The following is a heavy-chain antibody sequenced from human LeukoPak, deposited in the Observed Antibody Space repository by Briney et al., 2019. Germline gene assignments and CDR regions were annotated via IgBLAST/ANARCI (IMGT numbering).Heavy chain of an antibody. D-gene: IGHD4-17*01. Sequence: PGGSLRLSCAASELTFSSYAMSWVRQAPGKGLEWVSAISGSGGSTYYADSVKGRFTISRDNSKNTLYLQMNSLRAEDTAVYYCAKDHDYGDYVLDYWGQGTLLTVSS. CDR2: ISGSGGST. V-gene: IGHV3-23*01. CDR3: AKDHDYGDYVLDY. CDR1: ELTFSSYA. J-gene: IGHJ4*02.